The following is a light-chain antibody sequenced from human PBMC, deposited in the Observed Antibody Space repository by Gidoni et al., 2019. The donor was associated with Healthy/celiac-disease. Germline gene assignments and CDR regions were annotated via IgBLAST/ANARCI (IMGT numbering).Light chain of an antibody. J-gene: IGKJ4*01. CDR3: QQRSNWLT. Sequence: PGERATISCRASQSVSSYLAWYQQKTGQAPRLLIYDASNRATGIPARFSGSGSGTDFTLTISSLKPEDVAVYYCQQRSNWLTFGGGTKVEIK. CDR2: DAS. V-gene: IGKV3-11*01. CDR1: QSVSSY.